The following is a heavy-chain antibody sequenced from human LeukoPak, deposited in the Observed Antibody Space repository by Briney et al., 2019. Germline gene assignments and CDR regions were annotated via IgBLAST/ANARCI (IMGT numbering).Heavy chain of an antibody. Sequence: SETLSLTCTVSGGSISSYYWSGIRQPPGRGLEWIGYIYYTGSTNYNPSLKSRVTMSVDTSKNQFSLNLRSVTAADTAVYYCARDRANWGSRDAFDIWGQGTMVTVSS. V-gene: IGHV4-59*01. D-gene: IGHD7-27*01. CDR1: GGSISSYY. CDR2: IYYTGST. J-gene: IGHJ3*02. CDR3: ARDRANWGSRDAFDI.